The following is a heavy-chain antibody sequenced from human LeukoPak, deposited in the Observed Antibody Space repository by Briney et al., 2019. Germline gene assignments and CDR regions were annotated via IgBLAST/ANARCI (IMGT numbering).Heavy chain of an antibody. CDR2: IKQDGSEK. CDR1: GFTFSSYW. J-gene: IGHJ4*02. D-gene: IGHD3-10*01. V-gene: IGHV3-7*01. Sequence: PGGSLRLSCAASGFTFSSYWMSWVRQAPGKGLEWVANIKQDGSEKYYVDSVKGRFTISRDNAKNSQFLQMNSLRAEDTAFYYCARWYGARFDYWGQGNLVTVSS. CDR3: ARWYGARFDY.